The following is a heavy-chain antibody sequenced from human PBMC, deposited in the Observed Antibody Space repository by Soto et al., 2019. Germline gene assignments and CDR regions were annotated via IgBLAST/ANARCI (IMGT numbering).Heavy chain of an antibody. Sequence: GGSLRLSCAASGFTFNSYAMHWVRQAPGKGLQWVAGISGSGGSTFYADSVKGRFTISRDNFKNTLYLQMSSLRAEDTAVYYFAKAPKRVAFDYWGKGTLVTVSS. V-gene: IGHV3-23*01. CDR2: ISGSGGST. J-gene: IGHJ4*02. CDR1: GFTFNSYA. D-gene: IGHD2-15*01. CDR3: AKAPKRVAFDY.